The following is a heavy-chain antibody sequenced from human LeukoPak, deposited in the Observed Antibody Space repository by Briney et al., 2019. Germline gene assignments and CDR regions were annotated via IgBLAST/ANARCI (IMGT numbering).Heavy chain of an antibody. D-gene: IGHD2-2*01. CDR1: GFTFSSYS. J-gene: IGHJ5*02. CDR3: ARAVIVVVPAASYDWFDP. V-gene: IGHV3-21*01. CDR2: ISSSSSSYI. Sequence: PGGSLRLSCAASGFTFSSYSMNWVRQAPGKGLEWVSSISSSSSSYIYYADSVKGRFTISRDNAKNSLYLQMNSLRAEDTAVYYCARAVIVVVPAASYDWFDPWGQGTLVTVSS.